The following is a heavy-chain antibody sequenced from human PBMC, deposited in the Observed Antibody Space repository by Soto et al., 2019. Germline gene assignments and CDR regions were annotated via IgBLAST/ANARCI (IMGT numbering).Heavy chain of an antibody. CDR2: IYYSGST. CDR3: ASQTHYDFWSVYYYYGMDV. Sequence: SETLSLTCTVSGGSISSGDYYWSWIRQPPGKGLEWIGYIYYSGSTYCNPSLKSRVTISVDTSKNQFSLKLSSVTAADTAVYYCASQTHYDFWSVYYYYGMDVWGQGTTVTVSS. D-gene: IGHD3-3*01. V-gene: IGHV4-30-4*01. J-gene: IGHJ6*02. CDR1: GGSISSGDYY.